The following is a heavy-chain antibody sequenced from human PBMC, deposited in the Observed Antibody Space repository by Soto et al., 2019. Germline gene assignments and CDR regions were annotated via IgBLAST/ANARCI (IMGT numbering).Heavy chain of an antibody. CDR3: AKDRLAGNFDY. J-gene: IGHJ4*02. CDR1: GFTFNNYA. Sequence: EVQVLDSGGGLVQPGGSLRLSCAASGFTFNNYAMNWVRQAPGKGLEWVATISATGGSTYYADSVKGRFTISRDNSKNTLYLKMKGLRVEDTAVYYCAKDRLAGNFDYWGQGTQVTVSS. V-gene: IGHV3-23*01. CDR2: ISATGGST.